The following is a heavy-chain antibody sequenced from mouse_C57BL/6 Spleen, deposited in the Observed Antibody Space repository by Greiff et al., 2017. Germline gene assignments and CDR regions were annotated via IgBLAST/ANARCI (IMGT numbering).Heavy chain of an antibody. D-gene: IGHD3-2*02. CDR3: ARIESSGYEDYAMDY. CDR2: IYPSDSET. J-gene: IGHJ4*01. CDR1: GYTFTSYW. V-gene: IGHV1-61*01. Sequence: VQLQQPGAELVRPGSSVKLSCKASGYTFTSYWMDWVKQSPGQGLEWIGNIYPSDSETHYNQKFKDKATLTVDKSSSTAYMQLSSLTSEDSAVYYCARIESSGYEDYAMDYWGQGTSVTVSS.